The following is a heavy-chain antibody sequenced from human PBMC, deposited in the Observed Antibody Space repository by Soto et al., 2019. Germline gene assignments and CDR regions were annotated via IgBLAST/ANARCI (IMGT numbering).Heavy chain of an antibody. J-gene: IGHJ6*02. CDR2: INPNSGGT. D-gene: IGHD6-13*01. CDR3: ARAQHYYYGMDV. V-gene: IGHV1-2*04. CDR1: GYTFTCYY. Sequence: ASVQVSCKASGYTFTCYYMHLLRQAPGQGLEWMGWINPNSGGTNYAQKFQGWVTMTRDTSISTAYMELSRLRSDDTSVYYCARAQHYYYGMDVWGQGTTVTAP.